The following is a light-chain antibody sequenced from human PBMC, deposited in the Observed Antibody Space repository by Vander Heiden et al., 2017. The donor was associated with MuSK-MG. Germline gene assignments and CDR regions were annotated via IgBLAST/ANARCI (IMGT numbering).Light chain of an antibody. J-gene: IGLJ3*02. CDR1: SSNIGAGYD. CDR3: QSYDSSLSVWV. CDR2: GNS. Sequence: QSVLTQPPSVAGAPGQRVSISGPGSSSNIGAGYDVHWYQQLPGTAPTLLIDGNSNRPSGVPVRFSGSKSGTSASLAITGLQAEDEADYYCQSYDSSLSVWVFGGGTKLTV. V-gene: IGLV1-40*01.